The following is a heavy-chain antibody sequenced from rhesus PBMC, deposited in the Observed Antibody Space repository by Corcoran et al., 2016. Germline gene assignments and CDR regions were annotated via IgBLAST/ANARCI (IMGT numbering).Heavy chain of an antibody. V-gene: IGHV4-76*01. D-gene: IGHD6-25*01. CDR3: ARHRPMAAADY. CDR2: IHGNSGST. J-gene: IGHJ4*01. CDR1: GDSISSGYD. Sequence: QVQLQESGPGLVKPSETLSLTCAVSGDSISSGYDWSWIRQSPGKGLEWIGYIHGNSGSTNYNHSLKSRVTISTDTSKNQFSLKLSAVTAADTAVYYCARHRPMAAADYWGQGVLVTVSS.